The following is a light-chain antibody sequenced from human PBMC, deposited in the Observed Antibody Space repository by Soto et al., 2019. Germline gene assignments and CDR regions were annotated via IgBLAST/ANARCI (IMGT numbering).Light chain of an antibody. Sequence: DIQMTQSPSSLSASVGDRVTITCRASQSISTYLNWYQQKPGKAPNLLIYGASSLQSGVPSRFSGSGSGTDFTLTISSLQTEDFATYYCQQSYSTPWTFGQGTKVEIK. CDR1: QSISTY. CDR3: QQSYSTPWT. CDR2: GAS. J-gene: IGKJ1*01. V-gene: IGKV1-39*01.